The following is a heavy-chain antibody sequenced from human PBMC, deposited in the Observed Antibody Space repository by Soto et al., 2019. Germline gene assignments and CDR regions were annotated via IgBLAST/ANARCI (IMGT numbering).Heavy chain of an antibody. CDR2: IWYDGSKE. V-gene: IGHV3-33*01. D-gene: IGHD2-15*01. CDR3: VRYGCSVEPCVVY. Sequence: QVQLVESGGGVVQPGRSLRLSCATSGFTFTNYGFHWFRQAPGKGLEWVTAIWYDGSKEVYADSVKGRFPISRDNFKNIRYLLMVALGAGVTSVVQLVRYGCSVEPCVVYWG. CDR1: GFTFTNYG. J-gene: IGHJ4*01.